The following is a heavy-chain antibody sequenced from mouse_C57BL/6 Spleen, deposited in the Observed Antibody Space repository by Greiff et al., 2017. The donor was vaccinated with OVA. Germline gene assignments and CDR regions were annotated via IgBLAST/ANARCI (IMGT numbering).Heavy chain of an antibody. J-gene: IGHJ4*01. CDR3: SKTLLSYAMDY. D-gene: IGHD2-1*01. CDR1: GYTFTSYW. Sequence: HVPLKEHGAQQSKPWASVKLSCKASGYTFTSYWMHWVKQRPGQGLEWIGYINPSSGYTKYNQKFKDKATLTADKSSSTAYMQLSSLTYEDSAVYYCSKTLLSYAMDYWGQGTSVTVSS. V-gene: IGHV1-7*01. CDR2: INPSSGYT.